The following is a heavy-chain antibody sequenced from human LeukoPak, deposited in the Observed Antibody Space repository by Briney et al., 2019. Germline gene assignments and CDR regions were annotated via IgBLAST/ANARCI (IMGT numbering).Heavy chain of an antibody. CDR1: GGSISSGGYF. D-gene: IGHD3-10*01. V-gene: IGHV4-61*02. CDR2: IYTSGST. CDR3: ARGSGITMVRGVVVSGMDV. Sequence: SETLSLTCTVSGGSISSGGYFWSWIRQPAGKGLEWIGRIYTSGSTNYNPSLNSRVTISVDTSTNQFSLKLSSVTAADTAVYYCARGSGITMVRGVVVSGMDVWGKGTTVTVSS. J-gene: IGHJ6*04.